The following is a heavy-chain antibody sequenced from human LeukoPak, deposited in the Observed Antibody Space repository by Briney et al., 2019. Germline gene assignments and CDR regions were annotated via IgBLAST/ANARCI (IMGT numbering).Heavy chain of an antibody. V-gene: IGHV3-30*18. CDR2: ISYDGSDK. Sequence: PGRSLRLSCAASGFTFSSYALHWVRQAPGKGLEWVAVISYDGSDKYYADSVKGRFTISRDNSKNTLYLQMNSLRAEETAVYYCAKSGYSSSWYIGMDVWGQGTTVTVSS. CDR3: AKSGYSSSWYIGMDV. J-gene: IGHJ6*02. D-gene: IGHD6-13*01. CDR1: GFTFSSYA.